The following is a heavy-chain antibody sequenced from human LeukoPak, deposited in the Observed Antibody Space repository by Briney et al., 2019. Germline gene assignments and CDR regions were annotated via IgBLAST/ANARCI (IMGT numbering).Heavy chain of an antibody. D-gene: IGHD6-13*01. Sequence: SETLSLTCAVFGGSFGAYYWSWIRQPPGKGLEWIGEINHSGSTNYNPSLKSRVTISVDTSKNQFSLKVSSVIAADTAVYYCARGRGWYSSSWPGGYWGQGTLVTVSS. J-gene: IGHJ4*02. CDR2: INHSGST. V-gene: IGHV4-34*01. CDR1: GGSFGAYY. CDR3: ARGRGWYSSSWPGGY.